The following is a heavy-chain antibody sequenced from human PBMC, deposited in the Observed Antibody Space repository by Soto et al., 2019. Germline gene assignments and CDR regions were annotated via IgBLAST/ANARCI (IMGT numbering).Heavy chain of an antibody. D-gene: IGHD4-17*01. Sequence: PSETLSLTCTVSGGSISSYYWSWIRQPPGKGLEWIGYIYYSGSTNYNPSLKSRVTISVDTSKNQFSLKLSSVTAADTAVYYCASWTTVTTERFDAFDISGQWTMVTVS. V-gene: IGHV4-59*01. CDR3: ASWTTVTTERFDAFDI. CDR2: IYYSGST. CDR1: GGSISSYY. J-gene: IGHJ3*02.